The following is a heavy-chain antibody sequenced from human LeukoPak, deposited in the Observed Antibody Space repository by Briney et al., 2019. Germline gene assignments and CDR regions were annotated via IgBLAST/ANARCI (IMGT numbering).Heavy chain of an antibody. Sequence: GGSLRLSCAASGFTFSSYAMSWVRQAPGEGLEYISAISSSGDDTFYADSVKGRFTISRDNFKNTLYLQMNSLRAEDTAVYYCAKGQTWASVYFDSWGQGTLVTVSS. D-gene: IGHD7-27*01. CDR1: GFTFSSYA. J-gene: IGHJ4*02. V-gene: IGHV3-23*01. CDR3: AKGQTWASVYFDS. CDR2: ISSSGDDT.